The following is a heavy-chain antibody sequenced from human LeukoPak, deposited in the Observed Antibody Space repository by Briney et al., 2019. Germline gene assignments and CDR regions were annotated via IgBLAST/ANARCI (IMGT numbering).Heavy chain of an antibody. CDR2: ISAYNGNT. J-gene: IGHJ4*02. V-gene: IGHV1-18*01. CDR3: ATDLGLQSRLLDY. CDR1: GYTFTSYG. Sequence: ASVKVSCKASGYTFTSYGISWVRQAPGQGLEWMGWISAYNGNTNYAQKFQGRVTMTEDTSTDTAYMELSSLRSEDTAVYYCATDLGLQSRLLDYWGQGTLVTVSS. D-gene: IGHD7-27*01.